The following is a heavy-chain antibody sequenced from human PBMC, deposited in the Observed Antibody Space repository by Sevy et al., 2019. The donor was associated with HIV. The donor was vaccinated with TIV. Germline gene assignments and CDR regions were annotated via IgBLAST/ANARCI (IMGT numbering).Heavy chain of an antibody. CDR1: GFTFSSYW. CDR2: IKQDGSGQ. J-gene: IGHJ4*02. D-gene: IGHD3-22*01. CDR3: ARVDSSDIDY. Sequence: GGSLRLSCAASGFTFSSYWMIWVRQAPGKGLEWVANIKQDGSGQYYVDSVKGRFTISRDNAKNSLYLQMNSLRAEDTAVYSCARVDSSDIDYWGQGTLVTVSS. V-gene: IGHV3-7*01.